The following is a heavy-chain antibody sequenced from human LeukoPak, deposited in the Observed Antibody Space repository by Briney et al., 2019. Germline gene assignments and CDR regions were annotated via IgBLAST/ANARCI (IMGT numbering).Heavy chain of an antibody. D-gene: IGHD6-13*01. CDR2: VYYSGTT. CDR1: GGSISSSNDY. V-gene: IGHV4-39*01. Sequence: SQTLSLTCTVSGGSISSSNDYWGWVRQPPGKGLEWIGSVYYSGTTYYSPSLKSRVTISVDTSKNQFSLKLTSVTAADTAVYYCGRSGAAEGPTHNGCDPWSQGTLVTVSS. CDR3: GRSGAAEGPTHNGCDP. J-gene: IGHJ5*02.